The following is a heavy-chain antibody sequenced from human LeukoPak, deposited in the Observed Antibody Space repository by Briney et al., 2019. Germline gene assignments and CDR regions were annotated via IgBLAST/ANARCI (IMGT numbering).Heavy chain of an antibody. Sequence: PGGSLRLSCSASGFTVSSNYMSWVRQAPGKGLEWVAVIYSGGSTYYADSVKGRFTISRDNSKNTLYLQMNSLRAEDTAVYYCAREESYYDRSGWAYYFDYWGQGTLVTVSS. CDR1: GFTVSSNY. J-gene: IGHJ4*02. V-gene: IGHV3-53*01. CDR3: AREESYYDRSGWAYYFDY. CDR2: IYSGGST. D-gene: IGHD3-22*01.